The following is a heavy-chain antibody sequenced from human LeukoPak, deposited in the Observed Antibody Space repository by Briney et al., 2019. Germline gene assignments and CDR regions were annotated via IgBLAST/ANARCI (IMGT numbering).Heavy chain of an antibody. CDR1: GYTFTGYY. CDR3: ARGRRILGEPENAGDFFDF. J-gene: IGHJ4*01. V-gene: IGHV1-2*02. D-gene: IGHD1-14*01. CDR2: INPNSGGT. Sequence: ASVKVSCTASGYTFTGYYMHWVRQAPGQGLEWMGWINPNSGGTNYAQSFQARVTMTRDTSIASSYMELTGLESDDTAVYYCARGRRILGEPENAGDFFDFWGQGSLVTVSS.